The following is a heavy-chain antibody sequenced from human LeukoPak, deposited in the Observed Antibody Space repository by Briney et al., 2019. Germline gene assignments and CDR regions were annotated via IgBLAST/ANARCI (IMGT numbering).Heavy chain of an antibody. Sequence: PSETLSLTCTVSGGSISSYYWSWIRQPPGKGLEWIGYIYYSGSTNYNPSLKSRVTMSLDTSKNQFSLKLTSVTAADTAVYYCARALWWLDHDVFDIWGQGTMVTVSS. CDR3: ARALWWLDHDVFDI. CDR2: IYYSGST. D-gene: IGHD5-12*01. V-gene: IGHV4-59*12. CDR1: GGSISSYY. J-gene: IGHJ3*02.